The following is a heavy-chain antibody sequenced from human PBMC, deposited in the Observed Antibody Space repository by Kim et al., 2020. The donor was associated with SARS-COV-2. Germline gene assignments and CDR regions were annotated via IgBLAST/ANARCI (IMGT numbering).Heavy chain of an antibody. CDR1: GFSFSDYY. CDR3: VREPAS. CDR2: INSDGSST. J-gene: IGHJ5*02. Sequence: GGSLRLSCAASGFSFSDYYMNWIRQAPGKGLEWLAYINSDGSSTKYADSVNGRFTISRDNDRKSLSLQMNSLTPEDKAMYYCVREPASWGQGTLVTVSS. V-gene: IGHV3-11*01.